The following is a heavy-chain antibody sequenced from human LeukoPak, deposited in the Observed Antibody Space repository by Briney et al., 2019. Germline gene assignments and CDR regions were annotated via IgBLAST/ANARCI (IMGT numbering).Heavy chain of an antibody. CDR1: GGTFSSYA. CDR3: ARGNYYDSSGYYHY. J-gene: IGHJ4*02. Sequence: ASVKVSCKASGGTFSSYAISWVRQAPGQGLEWMGRIIPILGIANYTQKFQGRVTITADKSTSTAYMELSSLRSEDTAVYYCARGNYYDSSGYYHYWGRGTLVTVSS. V-gene: IGHV1-69*04. D-gene: IGHD3-22*01. CDR2: IIPILGIA.